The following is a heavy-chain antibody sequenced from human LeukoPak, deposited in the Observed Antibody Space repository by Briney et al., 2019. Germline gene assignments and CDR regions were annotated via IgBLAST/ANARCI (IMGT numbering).Heavy chain of an antibody. Sequence: GGSLRLSCAASGFTFSSYAMSWVRQAPGKGLEWVSAISGSGGSTYYADSVKGRFTLSRDNSKNTLYLQMNSLRAEGTAVYYCAKEGDCGGDCYSFLYYYYYGMDVWGQGTTVTVSS. CDR2: ISGSGGST. J-gene: IGHJ6*02. CDR1: GFTFSSYA. CDR3: AKEGDCGGDCYSFLYYYYYGMDV. V-gene: IGHV3-23*01. D-gene: IGHD2-21*02.